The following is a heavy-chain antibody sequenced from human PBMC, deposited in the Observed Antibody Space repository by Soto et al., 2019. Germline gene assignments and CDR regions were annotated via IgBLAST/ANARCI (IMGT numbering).Heavy chain of an antibody. CDR3: ARARCSSGQCYYFDY. D-gene: IGHD2-15*01. V-gene: IGHV3-64*02. CDR1: GFTFSSYN. J-gene: IGHJ4*02. CDR2: ISRSGDRT. Sequence: EVQLVESGEGLVQPGGSLRLSCAASGFTFSSYNIHWIRQAPGKGLEFVSAISRSGDRTYYADSVKGRFTITRDNSKNTVWLQMGSLRAEDMAVYYCARARCSSGQCYYFDYWGLGALVSVSS.